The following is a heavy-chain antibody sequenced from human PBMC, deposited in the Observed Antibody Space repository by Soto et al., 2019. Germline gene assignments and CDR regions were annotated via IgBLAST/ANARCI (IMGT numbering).Heavy chain of an antibody. Sequence: GESLKISCKGSGYSFTSYWISWVRQMPGKGLEGRGRIDPSDSYTNYSPSFQGHVTISADKSISTAYLQWSSLKASDTAMYYCARHVDTAMVTHYGMDVWGQGTTVTVSS. V-gene: IGHV5-10-1*01. J-gene: IGHJ6*02. CDR2: IDPSDSYT. CDR3: ARHVDTAMVTHYGMDV. CDR1: GYSFTSYW. D-gene: IGHD5-18*01.